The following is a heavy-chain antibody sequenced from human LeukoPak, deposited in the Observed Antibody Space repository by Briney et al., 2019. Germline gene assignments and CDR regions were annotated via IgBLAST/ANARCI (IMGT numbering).Heavy chain of an antibody. J-gene: IGHJ4*02. Sequence: GVSLSLLCAAPGFTYSSYAVIWVRHARAKALECVSAISGGGGSTYYADSVKGRFTISSDNSNKTLYLQINSLRAEDTTVYYCAKDTSILAGYSAFYYWGQGTPVTVSS. CDR1: GFTYSSYA. D-gene: IGHD3-9*01. V-gene: IGHV3-23*01. CDR3: AKDTSILAGYSAFYY. CDR2: ISGGGGST.